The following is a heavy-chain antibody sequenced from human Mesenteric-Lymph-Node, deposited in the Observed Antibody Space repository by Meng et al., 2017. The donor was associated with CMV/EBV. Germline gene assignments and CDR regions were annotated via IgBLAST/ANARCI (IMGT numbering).Heavy chain of an antibody. CDR3: ARGTNYYDSSGYYEFDY. J-gene: IGHJ4*02. D-gene: IGHD3-22*01. V-gene: IGHV4-39*07. CDR2: INHSGST. Sequence: SETLSLTCTVSGGSISTSAYYWSWIRQPPGKGLEWIGEINHSGSTNYNPSLKSRVTISVDTSKNQFSLKLSSVTAADTAVYYRARGTNYYDSSGYYEFDYWGQGTLVTVSS. CDR1: GGSISTSAYY.